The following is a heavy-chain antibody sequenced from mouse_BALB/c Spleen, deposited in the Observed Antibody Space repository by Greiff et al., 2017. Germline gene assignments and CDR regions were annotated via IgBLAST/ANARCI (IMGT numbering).Heavy chain of an antibody. Sequence: VKLMESGPGLVQPSQSLSITCTVSGFSLTSYGVHWVRQSPGKGLEWLGVIWSGGSTDYNAAFISRLSISKDNYKSQVFFKMNSLQADATAIYYCARNGATPYLDYWGQGTTLTVSS. CDR2: IWSGGST. J-gene: IGHJ2*01. CDR3: ARNGATPYLDY. D-gene: IGHD3-1*01. CDR1: GFSLTSYG. V-gene: IGHV2-4-1*01.